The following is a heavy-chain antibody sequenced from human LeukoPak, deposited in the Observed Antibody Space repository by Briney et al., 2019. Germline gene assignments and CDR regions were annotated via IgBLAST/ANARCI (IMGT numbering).Heavy chain of an antibody. CDR2: IYYSGST. J-gene: IGHJ5*02. Sequence: SETLSLTCTVSGGSISSYYWSWIRQPPGKGLGWIGYIYYSGSTNYNPSLKSRVTISVDTSKNQFSLKLSSVTAADTAVYYCARGYYDSSVGFDPWGQGTLVTVSS. V-gene: IGHV4-59*08. D-gene: IGHD3-22*01. CDR3: ARGYYDSSVGFDP. CDR1: GGSISSYY.